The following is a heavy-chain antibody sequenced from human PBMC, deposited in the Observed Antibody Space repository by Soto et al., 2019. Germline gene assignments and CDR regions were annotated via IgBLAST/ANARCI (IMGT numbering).Heavy chain of an antibody. J-gene: IGHJ4*02. CDR2: FDPEDGET. D-gene: IGHD6-13*01. CDR1: GYTLTELS. CDR3: ATANPDGSSWYYFDY. V-gene: IGHV1-24*01. Sequence: ASVKVSCKVSGYTLTELSMHWVRQAPGKGLEWMGGFDPEDGETIYAQKFQGRVTRTEDTSKDTAYMELSSLRSEDTAVYYCATANPDGSSWYYFDYWGQGTLVTVSS.